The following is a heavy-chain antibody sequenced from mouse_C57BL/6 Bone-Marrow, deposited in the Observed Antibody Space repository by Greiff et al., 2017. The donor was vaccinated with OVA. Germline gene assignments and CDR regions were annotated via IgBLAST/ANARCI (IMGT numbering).Heavy chain of an antibody. D-gene: IGHD4-1*01. J-gene: IGHJ3*01. CDR2: ISDGGSYT. Sequence: EVKLVESGGGLVKPGGSLKLSCAASGFTFSSYAMSWVRQTPEKRLAWVATISDGGSYTYYPDNVKGRFTISRDNAKNNLYLQMSHLKSEDTAMYCCARTGTAWFAYWGQGTLVTVSA. CDR3: ARTGTAWFAY. V-gene: IGHV5-4*03. CDR1: GFTFSSYA.